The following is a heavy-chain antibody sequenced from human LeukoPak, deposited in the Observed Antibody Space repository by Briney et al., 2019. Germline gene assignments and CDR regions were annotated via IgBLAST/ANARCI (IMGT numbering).Heavy chain of an antibody. CDR2: ISSSGSTI. D-gene: IGHD6-13*01. CDR3: ARGSAAAGTWYFDY. Sequence: GGSLRLSCAASGFTFSSYEMNWVRQAPGKGLEWVSYISSSGSTIYYADSVKGRFTISRDNAKNSLYLQMNSLRAEDTAVYYCARGSAAAGTWYFDYWGQGSLVTVSS. J-gene: IGHJ4*02. V-gene: IGHV3-48*03. CDR1: GFTFSSYE.